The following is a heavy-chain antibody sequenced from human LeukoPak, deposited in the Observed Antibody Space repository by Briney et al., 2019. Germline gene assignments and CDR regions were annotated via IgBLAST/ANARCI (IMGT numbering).Heavy chain of an antibody. V-gene: IGHV3-7*01. Sequence: GGSLRLSCAASGFTFSSNWMTWVRQAPGKGLEWVANIKEDGSEKYYVDSVKGRFTISRDNAKNSLYLKMNSLRADDTAVYYCAKDTPVAGYDYWGQGTLVTVSS. D-gene: IGHD1-1*01. CDR3: AKDTPVAGYDY. CDR1: GFTFSSNW. CDR2: IKEDGSEK. J-gene: IGHJ4*02.